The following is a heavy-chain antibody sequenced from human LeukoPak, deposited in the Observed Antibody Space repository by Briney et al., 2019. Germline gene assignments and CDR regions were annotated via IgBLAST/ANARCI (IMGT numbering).Heavy chain of an antibody. CDR3: ARGEWTLEDGSNDY. Sequence: GASVKVSCKASGYIFTGYYMHWVRQAPGQGLEWMGWINANSGGTKYAQKFQGRVTMTRDTSISTAYMELSSLRSDDTAVYYCARGEWTLEDGSNDYWGQGTLVTVSS. CDR1: GYIFTGYY. V-gene: IGHV1-2*02. CDR2: INANSGGT. J-gene: IGHJ4*02. D-gene: IGHD3-3*01.